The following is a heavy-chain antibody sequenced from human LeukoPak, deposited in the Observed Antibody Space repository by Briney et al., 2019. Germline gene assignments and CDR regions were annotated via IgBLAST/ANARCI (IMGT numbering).Heavy chain of an antibody. CDR2: IYYSGST. CDR1: GGSISSGTYY. V-gene: IGHV4-31*03. D-gene: IGHD6-13*01. CDR3: ARAPGNLYSSSWYYGMDV. J-gene: IGHJ6*02. Sequence: SETLSLTCTVSGGSISSGTYYWSWIRQHPGKGLEWIGYIYYSGSTYYNPSLKSRVTISVDTSKSQFSLKLSSVTAADTAVYYCARAPGNLYSSSWYYGMDVWGQGTTVTVSS.